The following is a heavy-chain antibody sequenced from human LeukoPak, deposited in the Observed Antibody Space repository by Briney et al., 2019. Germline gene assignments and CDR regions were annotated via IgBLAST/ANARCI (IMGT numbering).Heavy chain of an antibody. Sequence: PGGSLRLSRAASGFTFNSYAMSWVRQAPGKGLEWVSLISGSGGSTYCADSVKGRFTISRDNSKNTLYLQMNSLSAEDTAVYYCAKSGATGHYFDYWGQGTLVTVSS. J-gene: IGHJ4*02. V-gene: IGHV3-23*01. CDR1: GFTFNSYA. CDR3: AKSGATGHYFDY. D-gene: IGHD1-1*01. CDR2: ISGSGGST.